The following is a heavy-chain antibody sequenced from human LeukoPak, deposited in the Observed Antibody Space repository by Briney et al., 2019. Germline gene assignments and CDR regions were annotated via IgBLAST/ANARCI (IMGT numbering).Heavy chain of an antibody. CDR1: GFSFSAYG. D-gene: IGHD4-17*01. CDR2: ISIDGSNK. J-gene: IGHJ4*02. Sequence: PGGSLRLVCAASGFSFSAYGMHWVRQAPGKGLEWVSVISIDGSNKDYVDSVKGRFTISRDDSKNTLYLQMNSLRAEDTAIYYCARGLLDYGDYYFDFWGQGTLITVS. CDR3: ARGLLDYGDYYFDF. V-gene: IGHV3-33*05.